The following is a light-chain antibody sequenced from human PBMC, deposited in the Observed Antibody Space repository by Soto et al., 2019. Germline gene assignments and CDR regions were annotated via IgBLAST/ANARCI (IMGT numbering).Light chain of an antibody. CDR1: QTIMTY. CDR3: QQSYNSPQT. CDR2: AAS. J-gene: IGKJ1*01. Sequence: DIPMTQSPSSLSASVGDEVTITCRASQTIMTYLNWYQLKPGKPPRLLIYAASSLQIGVPSRFSGSGSGTDFTLTISSLQPEDFATYSCQQSYNSPQTFGQGTKVEIK. V-gene: IGKV1-39*01.